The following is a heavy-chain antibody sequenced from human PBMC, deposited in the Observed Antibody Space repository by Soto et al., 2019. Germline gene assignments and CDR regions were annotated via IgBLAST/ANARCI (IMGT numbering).Heavy chain of an antibody. V-gene: IGHV4-34*01. D-gene: IGHD5-12*01. Sequence: QVQLQQWGAGLLKPSETLSLTCAVYGGSFSGYYWSWIRQPPGKGLEWTGEINHSGSTNYNPSLKSRVTISVDTSKNQYSLKLSSVPAADTAVYYCARGIVATTYYYCDYMDVWGKGTTVTVSS. J-gene: IGHJ6*03. CDR1: GGSFSGYY. CDR2: INHSGST. CDR3: ARGIVATTYYYCDYMDV.